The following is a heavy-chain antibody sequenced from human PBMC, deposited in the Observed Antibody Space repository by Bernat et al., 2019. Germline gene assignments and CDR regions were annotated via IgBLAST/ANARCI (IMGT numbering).Heavy chain of an antibody. CDR3: AKDDCAGDCHYWYFDL. D-gene: IGHD2-21*02. CDR2: ISVSGGST. J-gene: IGHJ2*01. V-gene: IGHV3-23*01. Sequence: EVQLLESGGGLVQPGGSLRLSCAASGFTFTSYAMSWVRQAPGKGLAWVSAISVSGGSTYYADSVKGRFTMSRDNSKNTLYLQMNSLRAEDTAVYYCAKDDCAGDCHYWYFDLWGPWHPGHCLL. CDR1: GFTFTSYA.